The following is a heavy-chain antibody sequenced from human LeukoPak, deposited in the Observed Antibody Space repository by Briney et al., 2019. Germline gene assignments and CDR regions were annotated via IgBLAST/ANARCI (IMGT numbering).Heavy chain of an antibody. D-gene: IGHD3-10*01. J-gene: IGHJ6*02. CDR3: ARDRGYYYGSGSYYNMGNYYYGMDV. CDR1: GFTFSDYY. CDR2: ISSSDTYT. Sequence: PGGSLRLSCAASGFTFSDYYMSWIRQAPGKGLEWVSYISSSDTYTNYADSVKGRFTISRDNSKNTLYLQMNSLRAEDTAVYYCARDRGYYYGSGSYYNMGNYYYGMDVWGQGTTVTVSS. V-gene: IGHV3-11*06.